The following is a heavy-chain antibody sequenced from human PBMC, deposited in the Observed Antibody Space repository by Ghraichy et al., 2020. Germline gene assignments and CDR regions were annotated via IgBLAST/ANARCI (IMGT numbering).Heavy chain of an antibody. CDR1: GFSLSSDSMR. D-gene: IGHD3-10*01. CDR2: IDWNDWK. CDR3: ARMRGDYNYYVDV. V-gene: IGHV2-70*04. Sequence: SGPTLVKPTQTLTLICTFSGFSLSSDSMRVSWIRRPPGKALECLARIDWNDWKFYSPSLKTRLTISKDTSKNQVVLTMTNMDPVDTGTYYCARMRGDYNYYVDVWGKGTTVTVSS. J-gene: IGHJ6*03.